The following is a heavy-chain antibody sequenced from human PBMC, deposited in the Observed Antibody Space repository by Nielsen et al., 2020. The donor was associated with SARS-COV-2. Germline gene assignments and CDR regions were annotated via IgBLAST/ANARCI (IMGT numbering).Heavy chain of an antibody. CDR3: ARDLVVPAAKNYYYYYGMDV. D-gene: IGHD2-2*01. CDR1: GGSISSYY. J-gene: IGHJ6*02. CDR2: IYYSGST. V-gene: IGHV4-59*06. Sequence: LRLSCTVPGGSISSYYWSWIRQPPGKGLEWIGYIYYSGSTYYNPSLKSRVTISVDTSKNQFSLKLSSVTAADTAVYYCARDLVVPAAKNYYYYYGMDVWGQGTTVTVSS.